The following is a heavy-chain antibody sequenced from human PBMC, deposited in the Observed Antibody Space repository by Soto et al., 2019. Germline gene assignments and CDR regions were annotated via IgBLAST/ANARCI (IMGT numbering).Heavy chain of an antibody. CDR1: GFTFISYS. CDR3: AGTDIVVVVAAMDV. CDR2: ISSSSSTI. D-gene: IGHD2-15*01. Sequence: WGSLRLSCAASGFTFISYSINCFRHSPGKGLEWVSYISSSSSTIYYADSVKGRFTISRDNAKNSLYLQMNSLRDEDTAVYYCAGTDIVVVVAAMDVWGQGTTVTVSS. V-gene: IGHV3-48*02. J-gene: IGHJ6*02.